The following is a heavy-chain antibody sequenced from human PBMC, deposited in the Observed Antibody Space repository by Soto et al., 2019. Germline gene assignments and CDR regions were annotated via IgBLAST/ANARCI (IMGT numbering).Heavy chain of an antibody. D-gene: IGHD2-21*02. J-gene: IGHJ4*02. CDR3: AKDRGGDRYSLGDY. CDR2: ISYDGSNK. CDR1: GFTFSSYG. Sequence: QVQLVESGGGVVQPGRSLRLSCAASGFTFSSYGMHWVRQAPGKGLEWVAVISYDGSNKFYADSVKGRFTISRDNSKNTLYLQVNSLRAEDTAAYYCAKDRGGDRYSLGDYWGQGTLVTVSS. V-gene: IGHV3-30*18.